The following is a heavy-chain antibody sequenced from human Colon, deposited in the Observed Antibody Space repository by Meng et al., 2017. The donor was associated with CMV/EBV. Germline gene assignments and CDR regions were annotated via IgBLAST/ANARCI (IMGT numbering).Heavy chain of an antibody. CDR1: YTFSNFG. CDR3: ARDRCKTCSSGWWFGP. V-gene: IGHV1-18*01. J-gene: IGHJ5*02. D-gene: IGHD1-26*01. CDR2: INSYNGET. Sequence: YTFSNFGIAWVRQAPGQGLEWMGWINSYNGETYYSQKLQDRLTMTMDTSTSTAYMELRSLRSDDTAVYYCARDRCKTCSSGWWFGPWGQGTLVTVSS.